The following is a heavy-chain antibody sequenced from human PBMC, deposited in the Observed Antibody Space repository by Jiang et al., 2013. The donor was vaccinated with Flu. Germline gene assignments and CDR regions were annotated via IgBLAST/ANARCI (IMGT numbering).Heavy chain of an antibody. CDR2: ISWNSGSI. D-gene: IGHD3-10*01. J-gene: IGHJ4*02. CDR3: GKGSYGSGSYYSPLDY. Sequence: LLESGGGLVQPGRSLRLSCAASGFTFDDYAMHWVRQAPGKGLEWVSGISWNSGSIGYADSVKGRFTISRDNAKNSLYLQMNSLRAEDTALYYCGKGSYGSGSYYSPLDYWGQGTLVTVSS. CDR1: GFTFDDYA. V-gene: IGHV3-9*01.